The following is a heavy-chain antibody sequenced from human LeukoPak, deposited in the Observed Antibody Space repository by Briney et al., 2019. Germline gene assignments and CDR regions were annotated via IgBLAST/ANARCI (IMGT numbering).Heavy chain of an antibody. D-gene: IGHD2-15*01. CDR3: ARDTRTAQGFDY. CDR2: IFQGGHT. V-gene: IGHV4-38-2*02. J-gene: IGHJ4*02. CDR1: DYSISSGYY. Sequence: PSETLSLTCTVSDYSISSGYYWGWIRQPPGKGLEWTGSIFQGGHTYYSPSLKSRVTISVDTSNNRFSLSLSAVTAADTAIYYCARDTRTAQGFDYWGQGILVTVSS.